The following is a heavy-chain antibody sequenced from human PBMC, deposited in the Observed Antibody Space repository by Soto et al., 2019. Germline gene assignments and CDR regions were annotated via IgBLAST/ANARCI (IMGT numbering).Heavy chain of an antibody. V-gene: IGHV4-59*01. CDR3: ASIQLVQKVIDY. J-gene: IGHJ4*02. D-gene: IGHD1-1*01. CDR2: IFYSGGT. CDR1: GDSISTYY. Sequence: SSETLSLTCTVSGDSISTYYWSWIRQPPGKGLQWIGYIFYSGGTAHNPSLKSRVTISLDMSKKQISLKLSSVTTADTATYFCASIQLVQKVIDYWGQGTLVTVYS.